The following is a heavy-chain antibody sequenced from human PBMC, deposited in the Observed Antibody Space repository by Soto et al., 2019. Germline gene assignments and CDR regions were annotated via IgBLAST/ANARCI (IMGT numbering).Heavy chain of an antibody. V-gene: IGHV3-23*01. CDR2: ISGSGGST. CDR1: GFTFCGYA. J-gene: IGHJ4*02. CDR3: AKIPPGYSYGYFYFDY. D-gene: IGHD5-18*01. Sequence: GGSLILSCAASGFTFCGYAMSWVRQAPGKGLEWVSAISGSGGSTYYADSVKGRFTISRDNSKNTLYLQMNSLRAEDTAVYYCAKIPPGYSYGYFYFDYWGQGTLVTVSS.